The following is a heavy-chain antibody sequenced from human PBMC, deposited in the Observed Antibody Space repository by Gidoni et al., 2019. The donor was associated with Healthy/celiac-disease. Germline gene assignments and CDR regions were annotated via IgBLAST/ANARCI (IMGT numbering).Heavy chain of an antibody. J-gene: IGHJ6*02. CDR3: AARAKYCSSTSCYSYYYYGMDV. CDR2: IIPIFGTA. Sequence: QVQLVQSGAEVKKPGSSVKVSCKASGGTFSSHAIRWVRQAPGQGLEWMGGIIPIFGTANYAQKFQGRVTITADESTSTAYMELSSLRSEDTAVYYCAARAKYCSSTSCYSYYYYGMDVWGQGTTVTVSS. V-gene: IGHV1-69*01. D-gene: IGHD2-2*01. CDR1: GGTFSSHA.